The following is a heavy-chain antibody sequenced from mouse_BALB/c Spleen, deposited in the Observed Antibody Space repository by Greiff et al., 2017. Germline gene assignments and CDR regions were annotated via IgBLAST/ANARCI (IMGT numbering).Heavy chain of an antibody. CDR1: GYTFTSYT. CDR2: INPSSGYT. J-gene: IGHJ3*01. CDR3: ARNYRYDPWFAY. Sequence: QVHVKQSGAELARPGASVKMSCKASGYTFTSYTMHWVKQRPGQGLEWIGYINPSSGYTNYNQKFKDKATLTADKSSSTAYMQLSSLTSEDSAVYYCARNYRYDPWFAYWGQGTLVTVSA. V-gene: IGHV1-4*01. D-gene: IGHD2-14*01.